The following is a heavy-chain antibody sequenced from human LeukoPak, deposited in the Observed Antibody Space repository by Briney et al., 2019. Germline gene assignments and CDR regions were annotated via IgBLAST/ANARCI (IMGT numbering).Heavy chain of an antibody. D-gene: IGHD4-17*01. CDR3: ARDSEISGALDI. CDR2: ISYDGSNK. J-gene: IGHJ3*02. V-gene: IGHV3-30-3*01. CDR1: GFTFSSYA. Sequence: GGSLRLSCAASGFTFSSYAMHWVRQAPGKGLEWVAVISYDGSNKYYADSVKGRFTISRDNSKNTLYLQMNSLRAEDTAVYYCARDSEISGALDIWGQGTMVTVSS.